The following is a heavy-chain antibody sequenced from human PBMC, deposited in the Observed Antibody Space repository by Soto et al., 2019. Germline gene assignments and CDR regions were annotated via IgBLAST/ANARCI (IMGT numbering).Heavy chain of an antibody. Sequence: QVQLLQSGAEVKKPGASVKVSCKASGYTFTGYFMHWVRQAPGQGLEWMGWINPYSGGADYAQSFQGRVTMTRDTSISRVYMELSTLRFDDTAVYYCAMVIRVAYYNPHLVTGGQGSGVT. CDR2: INPYSGGA. D-gene: IGHD3-22*01. CDR1: GYTFTGYF. J-gene: IGHJ4*02. CDR3: AMVIRVAYYNPHLVT. V-gene: IGHV1-2*02.